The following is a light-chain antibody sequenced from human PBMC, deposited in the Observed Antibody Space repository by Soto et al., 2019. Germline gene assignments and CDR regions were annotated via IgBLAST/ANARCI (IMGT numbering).Light chain of an antibody. J-gene: IGKJ1*01. CDR1: RGISSN. V-gene: IGKV3-15*01. Sequence: VMSQSAATLSVSQGERATLSCRASRGISSNLAWYQQKPGQAPRLLIYDASTRATGIPARFSGSGSGTEFTLTISSLQSEDFAVYYCHQYNNWPPWTFGQRTKVDIK. CDR2: DAS. CDR3: HQYNNWPPWT.